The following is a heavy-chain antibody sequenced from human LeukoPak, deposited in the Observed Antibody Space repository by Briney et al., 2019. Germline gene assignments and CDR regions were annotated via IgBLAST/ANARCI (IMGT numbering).Heavy chain of an antibody. J-gene: IGHJ5*02. V-gene: IGHV4-59*12. CDR3: ARGGSGYSS. Sequence: SETLSLTCTVSGGSINSYYWTWIRQPPGKGLEWIGYIYYSGSTNYNPSLKSRVTISVDTSKNQFSLKLSSVTAADTAVYYCARGGSGYSSWGQGTLVTVSS. CDR1: GGSINSYY. CDR2: IYYSGST. D-gene: IGHD5-18*01.